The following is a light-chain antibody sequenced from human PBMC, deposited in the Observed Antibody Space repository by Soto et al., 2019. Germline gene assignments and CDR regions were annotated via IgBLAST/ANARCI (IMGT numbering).Light chain of an antibody. CDR3: CSYAGFSAVV. V-gene: IGLV2-23*03. CDR2: EGN. J-gene: IGLJ1*01. CDR1: SRDIGSYNL. Sequence: QSALTLPASVSGSPGQSITISCTGTSRDIGSYNLVSWYQQHPGKAPKLMIYEGNKRPSGVSNRFSVSKSGNTASLTISGLQAEDEGDYFCCSYAGFSAVVFGSGTKVTV.